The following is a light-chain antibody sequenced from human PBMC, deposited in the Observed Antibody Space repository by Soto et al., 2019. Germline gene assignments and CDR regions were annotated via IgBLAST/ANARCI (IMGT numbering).Light chain of an antibody. CDR1: QSVSSSF. Sequence: EIVLTQSPGTLSLSPGERATLSCRASQSVSSSFLAWYQQKPGQAPRLLIYGASSRATGIPDRFSGSGSGTDFTLTISRLEPEDFAVFYWQQYDSSPWTFGQGTKVEI. J-gene: IGKJ1*01. V-gene: IGKV3-20*01. CDR3: QQYDSSPWT. CDR2: GAS.